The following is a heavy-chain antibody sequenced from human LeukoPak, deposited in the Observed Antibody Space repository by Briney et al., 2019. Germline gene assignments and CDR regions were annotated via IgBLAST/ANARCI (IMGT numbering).Heavy chain of an antibody. J-gene: IGHJ3*02. CDR2: ISSSGSTI. CDR1: GFTFSSYE. Sequence: GGSLRLSCAASGFTFSSYEMNWVRQAPGKGLEWVSYISSSGSTIYYADSVKGRFTISRDNAKNSPYLQMNSLRAEDTAVYYCASYYDSSGYSPSPDAFDIWGQGTMVTVSS. CDR3: ASYYDSSGYSPSPDAFDI. V-gene: IGHV3-48*03. D-gene: IGHD3-22*01.